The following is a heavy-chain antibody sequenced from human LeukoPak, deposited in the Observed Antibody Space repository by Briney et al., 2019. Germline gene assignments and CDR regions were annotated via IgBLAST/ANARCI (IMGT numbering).Heavy chain of an antibody. Sequence: GGSLRLSCAASGFSFSIYEMNWVRQAPGKGLEWVSYISSSGTTIYYADSVKGRFTISRDNAKNSLYLQMNSLRAEDTAVYYCARDGGRVGTTTAKNFDYWGQGTLVTVSS. CDR2: ISSSGTTI. D-gene: IGHD1-26*01. V-gene: IGHV3-48*03. J-gene: IGHJ4*02. CDR1: GFSFSIYE. CDR3: ARDGGRVGTTTAKNFDY.